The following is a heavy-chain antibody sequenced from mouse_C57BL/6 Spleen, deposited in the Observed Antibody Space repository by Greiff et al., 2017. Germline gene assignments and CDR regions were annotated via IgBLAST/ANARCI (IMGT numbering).Heavy chain of an antibody. V-gene: IGHV7-3*01. J-gene: IGHJ4*01. CDR2: IRNKANGYTT. Sequence: EVKLMESGGGLVQPGGSLSLSCAASGFTFTDYYMSWVRQPPGKALEWLGFIRNKANGYTTEYSASVKGRFTISRDNSQSILYLQMNALRAEDSATYYCARYNTALYAMDYWGQGTSVTVSS. CDR1: GFTFTDYY. CDR3: ARYNTALYAMDY.